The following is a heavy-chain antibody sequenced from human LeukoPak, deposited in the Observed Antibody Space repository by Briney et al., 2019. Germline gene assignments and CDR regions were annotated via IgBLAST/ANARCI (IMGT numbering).Heavy chain of an antibody. CDR2: IIPILGLA. J-gene: IGHJ4*02. CDR1: GGTFSSYT. CDR3: ARAYYYDSSGSLRFDY. Sequence: SVKVSCKASGGTFSSYTISWVRQAPGQGLEWMGRIIPILGLANCAQKFQGRVTITADKSTSTAYMELSSLRSEDTAVYYCARAYYYDSSGSLRFDYWGQGTLVTVSS. D-gene: IGHD3-22*01. V-gene: IGHV1-69*02.